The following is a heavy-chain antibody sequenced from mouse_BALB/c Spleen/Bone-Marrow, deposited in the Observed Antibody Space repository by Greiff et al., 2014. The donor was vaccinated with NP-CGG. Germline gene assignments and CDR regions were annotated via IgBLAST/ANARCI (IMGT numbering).Heavy chain of an antibody. CDR3: AKNLRGNYVRAMDY. CDR2: IWRGGST. Sequence: QVQLKESGPGLVQPSQSLSITCTVSGFSLTSYGVHWVRQSPGKGLEWLGVIWRGGSTDYNAAFMPRLSITKDNSKSQVFFKMNSLQADDTAIYYCAKNLRGNYVRAMDYWGQGTSVTVSS. V-gene: IGHV2-5*01. J-gene: IGHJ4*01. CDR1: GFSLTSYG. D-gene: IGHD2-1*01.